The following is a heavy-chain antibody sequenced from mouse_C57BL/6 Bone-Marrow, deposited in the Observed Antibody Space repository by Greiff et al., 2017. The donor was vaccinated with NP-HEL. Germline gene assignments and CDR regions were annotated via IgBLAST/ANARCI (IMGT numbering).Heavy chain of an antibody. J-gene: IGHJ3*01. V-gene: IGHV1-55*01. CDR1: GYTFTSYW. CDR3: ARGDWNWSWFAY. Sequence: VQLQQSGAELVKPGASVKMSCKASGYTFTSYWITWVKQRPGQGLEWIGDIYPGSGSTNYNEKFKSKATLTVDTSSSTAYMQLSSLTSEDSAVYYCARGDWNWSWFAYWGQGTLVTVSA. D-gene: IGHD4-1*01. CDR2: IYPGSGST.